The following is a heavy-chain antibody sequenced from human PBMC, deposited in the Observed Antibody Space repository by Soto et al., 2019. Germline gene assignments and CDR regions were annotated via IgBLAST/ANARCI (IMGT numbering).Heavy chain of an antibody. D-gene: IGHD6-13*01. CDR1: GFTFSSYG. CDR3: AKDGLAAAGPPYYYYYMDV. Sequence: GGSLRLSCAASGFTFSSYGMHWVRQAPGKGLEWVAVISYDGSNKYYADSVKGRFTISRDNSKNTLYLQMNSLRAEDTAVYYCAKDGLAAAGPPYYYYYMDVWGKGTTVTVSS. V-gene: IGHV3-30*18. CDR2: ISYDGSNK. J-gene: IGHJ6*03.